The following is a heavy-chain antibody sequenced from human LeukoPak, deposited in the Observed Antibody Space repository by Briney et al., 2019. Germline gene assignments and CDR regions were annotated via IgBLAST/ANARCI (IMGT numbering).Heavy chain of an antibody. CDR1: GSTFSSYA. J-gene: IGHJ4*02. V-gene: IGHV3-30-3*01. CDR3: AREFGYHFDY. Sequence: GGSLRLSCAASGSTFSSYAMHWVRQAPGKGLEWVAVISYDGSNKYYADSVKGRFTISRDNSKNTLYLQMNSLRAEDTAVYYCAREFGYHFDYWGQGTLVTVSS. D-gene: IGHD3-10*01. CDR2: ISYDGSNK.